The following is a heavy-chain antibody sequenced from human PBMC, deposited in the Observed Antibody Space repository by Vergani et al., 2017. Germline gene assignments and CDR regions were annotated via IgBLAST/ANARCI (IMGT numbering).Heavy chain of an antibody. CDR2: FDPEDGET. V-gene: IGHV1-24*01. D-gene: IGHD2-15*01. Sequence: VQLVQSGAEVKKPGATVKISCKVSGYNLTELSMHWVRQAPGKGLEWMGGFDPEDGETIYAQKFQGRVTMTEDTSTDTAYMELSSLRSEDTAVYYCARLEFKWSYDAFDIWGQGTMVTVSS. J-gene: IGHJ3*02. CDR1: GYNLTELS. CDR3: ARLEFKWSYDAFDI.